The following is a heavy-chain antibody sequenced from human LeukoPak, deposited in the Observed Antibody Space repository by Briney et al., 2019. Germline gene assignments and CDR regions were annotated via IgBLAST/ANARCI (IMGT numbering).Heavy chain of an antibody. V-gene: IGHV3-30*18. CDR1: GFTLSTFA. J-gene: IGHJ4*02. Sequence: GGSLRLSCAASGFTLSTFAMHWVRQAPGKGLEWVAVISYDGNNKYYTTSVKGRFTISRDISKNTLYLQINSLRSEDTAVYYCVKDLSGGNSGYGLDYWGQGTLVTVSS. CDR2: ISYDGNNK. CDR3: VKDLSGGNSGYGLDY. D-gene: IGHD5-12*01.